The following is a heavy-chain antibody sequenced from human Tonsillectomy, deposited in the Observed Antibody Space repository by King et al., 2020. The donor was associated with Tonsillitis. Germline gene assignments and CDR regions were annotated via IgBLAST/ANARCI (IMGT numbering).Heavy chain of an antibody. V-gene: IGHV3-7*01. CDR1: GFTFSNYW. CDR2: IRQDGSDK. Sequence: VQLVESGGGLVQPGGSLRLSCAASGFTFSNYWMSWVRQAPGKGLEWVANIRQDGSDKYYVDSVKGRFTISKDNAKNSLYLQMNSLRAEDTAVYYCASFWSGYFDSWGQGTLVTVSS. CDR3: ASFWSGYFDS. D-gene: IGHD3-3*01. J-gene: IGHJ4*02.